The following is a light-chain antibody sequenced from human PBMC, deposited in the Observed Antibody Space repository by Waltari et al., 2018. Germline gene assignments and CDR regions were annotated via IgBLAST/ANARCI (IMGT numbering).Light chain of an antibody. J-gene: IGLJ3*02. Sequence: QFALTQPRSVSGSPGQSVTISCTGTSSDVGGYDYVSWYQLHPGKVPKVMIYDVSKRPSGVPDRFSGSKSGNTASLTISGLQAEDEADYYCCSYAGSYSLMVFGGGTKLTVL. CDR1: SSDVGGYDY. V-gene: IGLV2-11*01. CDR2: DVS. CDR3: CSYAGSYSLMV.